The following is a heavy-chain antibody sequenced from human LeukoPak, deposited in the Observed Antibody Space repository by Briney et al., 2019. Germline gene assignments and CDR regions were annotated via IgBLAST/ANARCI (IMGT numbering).Heavy chain of an antibody. CDR3: AKDSKPLRQQLVPSLDY. CDR1: GFTFSNHW. J-gene: IGHJ4*02. V-gene: IGHV3-23*01. Sequence: PGGSLRLSCAASGFTFSNHWMGWVRQAPGKGREWVSAISSSGGASYYADSVKGRFTISRDNSKTTLYLQMNSLRAEDTAVYYCAKDSKPLRQQLVPSLDYWGQGTLVTVSS. D-gene: IGHD6-13*01. CDR2: ISSSGGAS.